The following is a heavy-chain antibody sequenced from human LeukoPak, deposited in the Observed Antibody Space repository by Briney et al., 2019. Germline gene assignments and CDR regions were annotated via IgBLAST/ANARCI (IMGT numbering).Heavy chain of an antibody. J-gene: IGHJ6*03. CDR2: INHSGST. Sequence: SETLSLTCTVSDGSISSYYWSWIRQPPGKGLEWIGEINHSGSTNYNPSLKSRVTISVDTSKNQFSLELSSVTAADTAVYYCARRRGYSYGHHYYYYMDVRGKGTTVTVSS. CDR3: ARRRGYSYGHHYYYYMDV. D-gene: IGHD5-18*01. CDR1: DGSISSYY. V-gene: IGHV4-34*01.